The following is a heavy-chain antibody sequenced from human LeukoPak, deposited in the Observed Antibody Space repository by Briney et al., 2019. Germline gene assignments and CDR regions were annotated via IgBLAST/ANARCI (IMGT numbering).Heavy chain of an antibody. V-gene: IGHV5-51*01. CDR3: ARRDTSGSLFWFDP. CDR2: MYPGDSDT. J-gene: IGHJ5*02. CDR1: GYRFSHHW. D-gene: IGHD3-10*01. Sequence: GESLKISCQGSGYRFSHHWIAWVRKMPGKGLEWLAMMYPGDSDTRYSPSFQGQVTISVDKPISTAYLQWNSLKASDTGMYYCARRDTSGSLFWFDPWGQGTLVTVSS.